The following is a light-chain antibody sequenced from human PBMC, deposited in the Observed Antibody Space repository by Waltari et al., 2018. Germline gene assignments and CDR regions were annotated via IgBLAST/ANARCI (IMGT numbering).Light chain of an antibody. J-gene: IGLJ3*02. V-gene: IGLV3-19*01. Sequence: SSELTQDPAVSVALGLTVRFTCQGDSLRTSYASWYQVKPGQAPVLVNYDKDKRPSGLPDRISGYSSGTTSSLTSTGAQAEDEADYYCSSRNGRTNQVVFAGGTKVTVL. CDR3: SSRNGRTNQVV. CDR1: SLRTSY. CDR2: DKD.